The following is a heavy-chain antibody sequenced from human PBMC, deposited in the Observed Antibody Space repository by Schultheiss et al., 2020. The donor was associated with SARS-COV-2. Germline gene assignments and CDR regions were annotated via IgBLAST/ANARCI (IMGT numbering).Heavy chain of an antibody. CDR1: GGSFSGYY. D-gene: IGHD1-26*01. CDR2: INHSGST. Sequence: SETLSLTCAVYGGSFSGYYWSWIRQPPGKGLEWIGEINHSGSTNYNPSLKSRVTISVDTSKNQFSLKLSSVTAADTAVYYCARDQEKWESQVDAFDIWGQGTMVTVSS. V-gene: IGHV4-34*01. J-gene: IGHJ3*02. CDR3: ARDQEKWESQVDAFDI.